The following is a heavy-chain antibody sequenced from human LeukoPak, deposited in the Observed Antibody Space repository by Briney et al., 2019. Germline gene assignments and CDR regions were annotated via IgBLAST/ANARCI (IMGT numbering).Heavy chain of an antibody. CDR3: ARDRGYSFGYFDY. V-gene: IGHV4-61*09. D-gene: IGHD5-12*01. J-gene: IGHJ4*02. CDR2: IYTSGAA. CDR1: GEFIINRSYY. Sequence: PSETLSLTCTVSGEFIINRSYYWSWIRQPAGKQLEWIGHIYTSGAAKYNPSLKSQVTISLDTSKNQFSLNVTSVTAADTAVYYCARDRGYSFGYFDYWGQGALVTVSS.